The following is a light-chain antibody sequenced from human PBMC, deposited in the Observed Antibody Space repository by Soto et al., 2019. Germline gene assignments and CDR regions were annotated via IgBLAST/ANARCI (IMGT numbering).Light chain of an antibody. J-gene: IGKJ2*01. CDR2: WAS. V-gene: IGKV4-1*01. CDR3: QQYYSTPYT. CDR1: QSILYSPNNKNY. Sequence: DIVMTQSPDSLAVSLGERATINCKSSQSILYSPNNKNYLAWYQQRPGQPPKLLIYWASTREFGVPDRFSGSGSGTDFTLTISSLQAEDVAVYFCQQYYSTPYTFGQGTKLEIK.